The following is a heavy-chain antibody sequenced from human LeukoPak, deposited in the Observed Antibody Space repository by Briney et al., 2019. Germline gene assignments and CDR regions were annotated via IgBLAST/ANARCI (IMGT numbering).Heavy chain of an antibody. CDR1: GFTFSSYA. CDR3: AKDDAAGGMDV. Sequence: VGSLRLSCAASGFTFSSYAMSWVRQAPGEGLGWVSVIYSGGSTYYADSVKGRFTISRDNSKNTLYLQMNILRAEDTAVYYCAKDDAAGGMDVWGQGTTVTVSS. V-gene: IGHV3-66*02. J-gene: IGHJ6*02. D-gene: IGHD5-24*01. CDR2: IYSGGST.